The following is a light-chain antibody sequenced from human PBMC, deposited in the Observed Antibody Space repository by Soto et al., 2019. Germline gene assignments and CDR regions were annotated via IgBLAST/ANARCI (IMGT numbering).Light chain of an antibody. Sequence: DIQMTQSPSTLSASVGDRVTITCRASQSISSWLAWYQQKPGKAPKLLIYDASSLESGVPSRFSGSGSGTEFTLTISSLQHDDFATYYCQQYNRYSPWTFGQGTKVEIK. V-gene: IGKV1-5*01. J-gene: IGKJ1*01. CDR1: QSISSW. CDR3: QQYNRYSPWT. CDR2: DAS.